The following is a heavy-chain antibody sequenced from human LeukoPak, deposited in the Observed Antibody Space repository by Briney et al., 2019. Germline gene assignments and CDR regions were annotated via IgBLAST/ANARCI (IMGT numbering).Heavy chain of an antibody. CDR1: GFTFSSYG. CDR3: ANHGGSYDYVWRPTGY. J-gene: IGHJ4*02. D-gene: IGHD3-16*01. CDR2: IRYDGSNK. V-gene: IGHV3-30*02. Sequence: GGSLRLSCAASGFTFSSYGMHWVRQAPGKGLEWVAFIRYDGSNKYYADSVKGRFTISRDNSKNTLYLQMNSLRAEDTAVYYCANHGGSYDYVWRPTGYWGQGTLVTVSS.